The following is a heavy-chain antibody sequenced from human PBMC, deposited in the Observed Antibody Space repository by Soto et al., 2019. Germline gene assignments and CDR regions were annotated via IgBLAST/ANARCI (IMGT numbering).Heavy chain of an antibody. CDR1: GGSISSYY. Sequence: SETPSLTCTVSGGSISSYYWSWIRQPPGKGLEWIGYIYYSGSTNYNPSLKSRVTISVDTSKNQFSLKLSSVTAADTAVYYCARSQRIYNWNYVNYYGMDVWGQGTTVTVSS. CDR2: IYYSGST. CDR3: ARSQRIYNWNYVNYYGMDV. D-gene: IGHD1-7*01. V-gene: IGHV4-59*01. J-gene: IGHJ6*02.